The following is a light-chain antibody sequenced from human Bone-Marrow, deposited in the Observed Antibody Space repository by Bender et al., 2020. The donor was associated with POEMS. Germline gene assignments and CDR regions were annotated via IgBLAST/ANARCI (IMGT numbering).Light chain of an antibody. J-gene: IGLJ2*01. CDR3: ASYTSSNALV. Sequence: QSVLTQPPSVSEAPGQRVTISCSGSSPTIGGNFVYWYQQHPGKAPKLMISDVSNRPSVISHRFSGSKSGNTASLTISGLQAEDEAHYYCASYTSSNALVFGGGTKVTVL. CDR2: DVS. CDR1: SPTIGGNF. V-gene: IGLV2-14*03.